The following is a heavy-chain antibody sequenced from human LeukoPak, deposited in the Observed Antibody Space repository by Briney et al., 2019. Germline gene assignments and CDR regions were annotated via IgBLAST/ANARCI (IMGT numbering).Heavy chain of an antibody. V-gene: IGHV3-23*01. J-gene: IGHJ3*02. CDR1: GFTFSSYV. Sequence: PGGSLRLSCAASGFTFSSYVMSWVRQAPGKGLEWVSAISGSGGSTYYADSVKGRFTISRDNSKNTLYLQMNSLRAEDTAVYYCAKDQRDRGYSYRGGAFDIWGQGTMVTVSS. D-gene: IGHD5-18*01. CDR3: AKDQRDRGYSYRGGAFDI. CDR2: ISGSGGST.